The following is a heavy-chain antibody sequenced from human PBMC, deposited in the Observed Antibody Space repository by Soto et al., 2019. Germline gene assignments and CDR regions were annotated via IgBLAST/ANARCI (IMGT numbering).Heavy chain of an antibody. CDR1: RVTFCSYA. V-gene: IGHV3-23*01. CDR2: ISGSGGST. D-gene: IGHD3-16*01. CDR3: AKDPFMITSNPWAFDI. J-gene: IGHJ3*02. Sequence: HHGGCLRLSCAASRVTFCSYAMSVVRQTPGKGLEWVSAISGSGGSTYYADSVKGRFTISRDNSKNTLYLQMNSLRAEDTAVYYCAKDPFMITSNPWAFDIWGQGTMVTVSS.